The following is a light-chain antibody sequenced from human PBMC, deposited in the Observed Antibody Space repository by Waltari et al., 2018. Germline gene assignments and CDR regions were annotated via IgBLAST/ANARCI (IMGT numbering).Light chain of an antibody. Sequence: SYVLTQPPSMSVAPGKAARITCAGNRIGSKSVHWYQRKPGHAPVLVIFYDDERPSGIPARCVGSNSGDTATLTISGVGAGDEADYYCQVWDRNSNHYVFGNGTKLIVL. CDR1: RIGSKS. CDR3: QVWDRNSNHYV. V-gene: IGLV3-21*04. J-gene: IGLJ1*01. CDR2: YDD.